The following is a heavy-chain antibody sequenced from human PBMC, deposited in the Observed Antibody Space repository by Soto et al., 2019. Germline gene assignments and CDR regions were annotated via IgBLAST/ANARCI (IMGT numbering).Heavy chain of an antibody. D-gene: IGHD2-2*02. V-gene: IGHV3-48*01. Sequence: GGSLRLSCAASGFTFSSYSMNWGRQAPGKGLEWVSYISSSSTIYYADSVKGRFTISRDNAKNSLYLQMNSLRAEDTAVYYWSKERSSTSWYRFCGMDVWGQGTTVTVSS. CDR2: ISSSSTI. J-gene: IGHJ6*02. CDR1: GFTFSSYS. CDR3: SKERSSTSWYRFCGMDV.